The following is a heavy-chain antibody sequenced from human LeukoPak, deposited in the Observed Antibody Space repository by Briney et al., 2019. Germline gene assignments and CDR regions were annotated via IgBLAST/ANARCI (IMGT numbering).Heavy chain of an antibody. J-gene: IGHJ4*02. D-gene: IGHD3-22*01. Sequence: SETLSLTCTVSGGSISSSSYYWGWIRQPPGKGLEWIESIYYSGSTYYNPSLKSRVTISVDTSKNQFSLKLSSVTAADTAVYYCARDDSSGYYPTFDYWGQGTLVTVSS. V-gene: IGHV4-39*07. CDR2: IYYSGST. CDR3: ARDDSSGYYPTFDY. CDR1: GGSISSSSYY.